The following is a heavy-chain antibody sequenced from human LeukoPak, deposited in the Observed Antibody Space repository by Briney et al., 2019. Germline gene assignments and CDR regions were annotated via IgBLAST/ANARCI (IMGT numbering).Heavy chain of an antibody. J-gene: IGHJ4*02. CDR1: GLTVSSNY. CDR2: ISGSGGST. Sequence: GGSLRLSCAASGLTVSSNYMSWVRQAPGKGLEWVSAISGSGGSTYYADSVKGRFTISRDKSKNTLYLQMNSLRAEDTAVYYCAKVGVSGIAVTTGYFDYWGQGTLVTVSS. CDR3: AKVGVSGIAVTTGYFDY. D-gene: IGHD1-20*01. V-gene: IGHV3-23*01.